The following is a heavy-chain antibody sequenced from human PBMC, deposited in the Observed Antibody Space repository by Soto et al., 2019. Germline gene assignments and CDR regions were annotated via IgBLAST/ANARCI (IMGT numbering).Heavy chain of an antibody. J-gene: IGHJ4*02. Sequence: GGSLRLSCAASGFTSSSYAMSWVRQAPGKGLEWVSGISGSGLSTNYADSVKGRFTISRDNSKNALYLQMNSLRAEDTAVYYCAKMTTRRFDYWGQGTLVTVSS. CDR3: AKMTTRRFDY. CDR1: GFTSSSYA. D-gene: IGHD4-17*01. V-gene: IGHV3-23*01. CDR2: ISGSGLST.